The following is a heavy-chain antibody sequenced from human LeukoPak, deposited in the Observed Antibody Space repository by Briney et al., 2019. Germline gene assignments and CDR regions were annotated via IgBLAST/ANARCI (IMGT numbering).Heavy chain of an antibody. CDR3: AREDATLQLGDAFDI. J-gene: IGHJ3*02. CDR1: GGSISSGSYY. D-gene: IGHD5-24*01. CDR2: IYTSGST. Sequence: PSETLSLTCTVSGGSISSGSYYWSWIRQPAGKGLEWIGRIYTSGSTNYNPSLKSRVTISVDTSKNQFSLKLSSVTAAGSAVYYCAREDATLQLGDAFDIWGQGTMVTVSS. V-gene: IGHV4-61*02.